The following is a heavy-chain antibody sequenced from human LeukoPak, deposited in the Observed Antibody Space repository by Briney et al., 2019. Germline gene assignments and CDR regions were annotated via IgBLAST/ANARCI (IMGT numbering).Heavy chain of an antibody. V-gene: IGHV3-23*01. J-gene: IGHJ4*02. Sequence: GGSLRLSCAASGFTFSSYAMSWVRQAPGKGLEWVSAISGSGGSTYYADSVKGRFTISRDNSKNTLYLRMNSLRAEDTAVYYCATSGTIFGVVIPYFDYWGQGTLVTVSS. CDR1: GFTFSSYA. D-gene: IGHD3-3*01. CDR2: ISGSGGST. CDR3: ATSGTIFGVVIPYFDY.